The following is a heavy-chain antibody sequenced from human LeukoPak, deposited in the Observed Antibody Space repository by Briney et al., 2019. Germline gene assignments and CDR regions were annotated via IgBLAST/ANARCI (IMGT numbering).Heavy chain of an antibody. V-gene: IGHV3-33*01. CDR2: IWYDGSNR. Sequence: GRSLRLSCAASGFTSSSYGMHWVRQAPGKGLEWVAVIWYDGSNRFYADSVKGRFTISRDNSKNTLYLQMNSLRAEDTAVYYCARDRAAADLDYWGQGTLVTVSS. D-gene: IGHD6-13*01. CDR1: GFTSSSYG. J-gene: IGHJ4*02. CDR3: ARDRAAADLDY.